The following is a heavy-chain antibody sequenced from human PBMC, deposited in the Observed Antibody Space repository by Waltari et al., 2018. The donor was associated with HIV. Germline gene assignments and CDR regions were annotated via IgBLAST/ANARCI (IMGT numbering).Heavy chain of an antibody. Sequence: QVHLVESGEAVVQSGKSLSLSCAASGFNFSNQAMHWVRQGPGKGLEWLSVIWADGSHESYADFAKGRFTISRDDSDNTLFLYLSGLRADDTAVYYCARDQHSATNYYGLDVWGQGTTVTVS. D-gene: IGHD3-10*01. CDR3: ARDQHSATNYYGLDV. CDR1: GFNFSNQA. V-gene: IGHV3-33*02. J-gene: IGHJ6*02. CDR2: IWADGSHE.